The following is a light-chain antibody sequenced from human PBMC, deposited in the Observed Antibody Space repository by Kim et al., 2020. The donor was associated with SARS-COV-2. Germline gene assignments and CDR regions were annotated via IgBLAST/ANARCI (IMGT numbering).Light chain of an antibody. CDR1: QGISSY. J-gene: IGKJ2*01. CDR3: QQLNSYPRT. CDR2: AAS. V-gene: IGKV1-9*01. Sequence: DVQLNQSPSFLSASVGDRVTITCRASQGISSYLAWFQQKPRKAPKLLIYAASTLQSGVPSRFSGSGSGTEFTLTISSLQPEDFATYYCQQLNSYPRTFGQGTKLEI.